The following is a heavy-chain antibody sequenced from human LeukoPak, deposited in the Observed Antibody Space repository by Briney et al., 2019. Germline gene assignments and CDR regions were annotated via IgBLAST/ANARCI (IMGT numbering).Heavy chain of an antibody. D-gene: IGHD3-10*01. CDR1: GGSISSYY. J-gene: IGHJ6*02. Sequence: SETLSLTCTVSGGSISSYYWGWIRQPPGKGLEWIGSIYYSGSTYYNPSLKSRVTISVDTSKNQFSLKLSPVTAADTAVYYCARENSVLLWFGESYHYYGMDVWGQGTTVTVSS. CDR3: ARENSVLLWFGESYHYYGMDV. V-gene: IGHV4-39*07. CDR2: IYYSGST.